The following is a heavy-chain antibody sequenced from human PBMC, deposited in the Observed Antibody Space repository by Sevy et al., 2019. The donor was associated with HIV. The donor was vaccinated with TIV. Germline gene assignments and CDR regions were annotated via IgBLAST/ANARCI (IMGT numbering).Heavy chain of an antibody. Sequence: GGSLRLSCAASGLTFSNYVMSWVRQAPGKGLEWLSVISGSSGTTYAAESVKGRFTISRDNSKNTLYLHMSSLGAEDTAVYYCARNQSPSGAFDIWGQGTRVTVSS. CDR3: ARNQSPSGAFDI. CDR1: GLTFSNYV. CDR2: ISGSSGTT. J-gene: IGHJ3*02. D-gene: IGHD6-25*01. V-gene: IGHV3-23*01.